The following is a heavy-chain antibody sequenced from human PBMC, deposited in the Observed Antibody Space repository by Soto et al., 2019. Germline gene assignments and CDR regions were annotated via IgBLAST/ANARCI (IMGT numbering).Heavy chain of an antibody. D-gene: IGHD1-7*01. Sequence: EXLSLTCAFSGGXFTSNNWLTWVRQPPGQGLDCIVEIYRTGSNNYNPSLKSRVTISLDKSENQFSLTVTSMTAADTAVYYCASRDPGTSVDYWGQGTLATVSS. J-gene: IGHJ4*02. V-gene: IGHV4-4*02. CDR2: IYRTGSN. CDR3: ASRDPGTSVDY. CDR1: GGXFTSNNW.